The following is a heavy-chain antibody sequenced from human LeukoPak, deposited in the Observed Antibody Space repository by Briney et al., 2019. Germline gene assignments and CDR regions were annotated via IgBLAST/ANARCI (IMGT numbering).Heavy chain of an antibody. CDR3: ARGRLGGDY. Sequence: PSETLSLPCTVSGASISSFSWTWIRQSPGKVLEWIGCIYSSGSTNYNPSLKSRVTISVDMSKKQLSLRLNSVTAADTAVYYCARGRLGGDYWGQGTLVTVSS. CDR2: IYSSGST. J-gene: IGHJ4*02. V-gene: IGHV4-59*01. D-gene: IGHD3-9*01. CDR1: GASISSFS.